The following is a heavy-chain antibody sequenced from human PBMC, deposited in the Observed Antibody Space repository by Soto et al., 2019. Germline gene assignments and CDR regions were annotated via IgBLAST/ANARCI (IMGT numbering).Heavy chain of an antibody. J-gene: IGHJ6*02. Sequence: PGGSLRLSCAASGFTFSSYAMHWVRQAPGKGLEWVASISTTSTYIYYADSVKGRFTISRDNAKNSLHLQMNSLRAEDTAVYYCVRDYVMDVWGQGTTVTVSS. D-gene: IGHD3-10*02. CDR1: GFTFSSYA. CDR2: ISTTSTYI. V-gene: IGHV3-21*01. CDR3: VRDYVMDV.